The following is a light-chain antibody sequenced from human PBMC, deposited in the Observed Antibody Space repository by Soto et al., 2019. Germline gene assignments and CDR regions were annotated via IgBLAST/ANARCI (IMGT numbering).Light chain of an antibody. J-gene: IGKJ2*01. V-gene: IGKV1-16*01. CDR3: QQYTTYPLS. CDR1: QGIKNY. CDR2: AAS. Sequence: DIQMPQSPPSLSASVGDRVTITCRASQGIKNYLAWFQQKPGEAPKSLIYAASSLQSGVPSRFSGSGSGTYFTLTIRSLQPEDFATYYCQQYTTYPLSFGRGTKLEIK.